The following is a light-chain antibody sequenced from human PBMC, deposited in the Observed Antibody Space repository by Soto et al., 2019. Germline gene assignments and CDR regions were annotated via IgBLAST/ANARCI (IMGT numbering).Light chain of an antibody. CDR3: QQSYSTPLT. CDR2: GVS. J-gene: IGKJ4*01. CDR1: QSVTSNH. Sequence: EIVLTQSLDTLSVSPGERTTLSCRASQSVTSNHVAWYQQKPGQAPRLLIYGVSSRATGIPDRFSGSGSGTDFTLTISSLQPEDFATYYCQQSYSTPLTFGGGTKVDIK. V-gene: IGKV3-20*01.